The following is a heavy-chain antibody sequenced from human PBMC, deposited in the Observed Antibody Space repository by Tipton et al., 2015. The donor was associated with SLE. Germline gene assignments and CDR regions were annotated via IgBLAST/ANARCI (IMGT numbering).Heavy chain of an antibody. CDR1: GGSISSYY. Sequence: TLSLTCTVSGGSISSYYWSWIRQPAGKGLEWIGGIYYSGSTYSNPSLKSRGTISVDTSKKQFSLKLSSVTAADTAVYYCAGDNPGLQGDAFDIWGQGTRISVSS. CDR2: IYYSGST. J-gene: IGHJ3*02. V-gene: IGHV4-59*05. CDR3: AGDNPGLQGDAFDI. D-gene: IGHD5-24*01.